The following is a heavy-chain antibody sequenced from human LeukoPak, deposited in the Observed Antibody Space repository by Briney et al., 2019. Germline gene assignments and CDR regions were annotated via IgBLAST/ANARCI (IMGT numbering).Heavy chain of an antibody. CDR1: GYTFTSYG. CDR3: ARGLYDSSGYYTVTFDY. Sequence: ASVKVSCKASGYTFTSYGISWVRQAPGQGLEWMGWISAYNGNTNYAQKLQGRVTMTTDTSTSTAYMELRSLRSDDTAVYYCARGLYDSSGYYTVTFDYWGQGTLVTVSS. V-gene: IGHV1-18*01. CDR2: ISAYNGNT. J-gene: IGHJ4*02. D-gene: IGHD3-22*01.